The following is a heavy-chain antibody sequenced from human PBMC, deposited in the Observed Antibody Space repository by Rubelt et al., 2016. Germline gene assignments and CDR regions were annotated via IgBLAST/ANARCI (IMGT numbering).Heavy chain of an antibody. J-gene: IGHJ4*02. V-gene: IGHV4-39*01. CDR2: IYYRGST. D-gene: IGHD6-19*01. CDR3: ARHEYSSGWYSPSIGGFDY. Sequence: QLQLQESGPGLVKPSETLSLTCTVSGGSISSSSYYWGWIRQPPGKGLEWIGSIYYRGSTYYNPSLKRWVTLSVDTSKNQFSLKLSSVTAADTAVYYCARHEYSSGWYSPSIGGFDYWGQGTLVTVSS. CDR1: GGSISSSSYY.